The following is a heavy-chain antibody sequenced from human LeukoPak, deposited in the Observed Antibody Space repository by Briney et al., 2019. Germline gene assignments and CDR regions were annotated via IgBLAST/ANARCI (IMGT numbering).Heavy chain of an antibody. CDR3: ARVDCSGGSCYLYYYYYMDV. D-gene: IGHD2-15*01. V-gene: IGHV3-21*01. CDR1: GFTFSSYS. CDR2: ISSSSSYI. Sequence: GGSLRLSCAASGFTFSSYSMNWVRQAPGKGLEWVSFISSSSSYIYYADSVKGRFTISRDNAKNSLYLQMNSLRAEDTAVYYCARVDCSGGSCYLYYYYYMDVWGKGTTVTVSS. J-gene: IGHJ6*03.